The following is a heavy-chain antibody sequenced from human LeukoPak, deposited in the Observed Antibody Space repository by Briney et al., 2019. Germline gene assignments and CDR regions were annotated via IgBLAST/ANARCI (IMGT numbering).Heavy chain of an antibody. D-gene: IGHD2-2*01. J-gene: IGHJ4*02. CDR1: GYTFTGYY. Sequence: GASVKVSCKASGYTFTGYYMRCVRQAPGQGLEWMGWINPNSGGTNYAQKFQGRVTMTRDTSISTAYMELSRLRSDDTAVYYCARGKARYCSSTSCYYGYWGQGTLVTVSS. V-gene: IGHV1-2*02. CDR3: ARGKARYCSSTSCYYGY. CDR2: INPNSGGT.